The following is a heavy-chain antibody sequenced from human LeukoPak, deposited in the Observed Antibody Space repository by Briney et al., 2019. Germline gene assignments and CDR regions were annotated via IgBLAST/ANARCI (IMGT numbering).Heavy chain of an antibody. Sequence: SGGSLSLSCAASGFKFDDYGMSRVRQVPGKGLEWVSGINWNGGSRGYADSVKGRFTISRDNAKNSVYLQMNSLRSEDTAFYHCARDRCSSTSCYNTPNWFDPWGQGTLVTVSS. J-gene: IGHJ5*02. D-gene: IGHD2-2*02. CDR2: INWNGGSR. V-gene: IGHV3-20*01. CDR1: GFKFDDYG. CDR3: ARDRCSSTSCYNTPNWFDP.